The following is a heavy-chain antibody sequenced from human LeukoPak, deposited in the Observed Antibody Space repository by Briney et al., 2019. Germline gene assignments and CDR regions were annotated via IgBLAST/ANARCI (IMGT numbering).Heavy chain of an antibody. V-gene: IGHV4-34*01. CDR1: GGSFSGYY. CDR3: ARRYCSGGSCYPIHYYYYYYMDV. D-gene: IGHD2-15*01. CDR2: INHSGST. J-gene: IGHJ6*03. Sequence: SETLSLTCAVYGGSFSGYYWSWIRQPPGKGREWIGEINHSGSTNCNPSLKSRVTISVDTSKNQFSLKLSSVTAADTAVYYCARRYCSGGSCYPIHYYYYYYMDVWGKGTTATVSS.